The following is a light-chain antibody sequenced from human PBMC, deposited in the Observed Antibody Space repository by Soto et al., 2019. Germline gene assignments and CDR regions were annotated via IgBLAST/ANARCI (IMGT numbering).Light chain of an antibody. J-gene: IGKJ4*01. Sequence: DIQMTQSPSSRSASVGDRVTITCQASQDISNYLNWYQQKPGKAPKLLIYDASNLETGVPSRFSGSGSGTDSTFTISSLQPEDIATYYCQQYDNLPITFGGGTKVEIK. CDR1: QDISNY. CDR3: QQYDNLPIT. CDR2: DAS. V-gene: IGKV1-33*01.